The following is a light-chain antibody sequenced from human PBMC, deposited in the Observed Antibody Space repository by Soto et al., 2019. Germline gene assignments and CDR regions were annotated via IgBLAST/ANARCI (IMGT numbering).Light chain of an antibody. CDR3: LQDYNYPWT. Sequence: AIQMTQSPSSLSASVGDRVTITCRASQGISNDLGWYQQKPGKAPKLLIYAASSLQSGVPSRFSGSGTGTDFTLNISSLQPEDFATYYCLQDYNYPWTVRQGTKVEIK. CDR2: AAS. V-gene: IGKV1-6*01. CDR1: QGISND. J-gene: IGKJ1*01.